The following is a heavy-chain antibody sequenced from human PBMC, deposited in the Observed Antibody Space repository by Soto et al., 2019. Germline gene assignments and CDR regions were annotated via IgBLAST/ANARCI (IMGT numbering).Heavy chain of an antibody. D-gene: IGHD6-13*01. CDR1: GYTFTSYD. J-gene: IGHJ4*02. Sequence: ASVKVSCKASGYTFTSYDINWVRQATGQGLEWMGWMNPNSGNTGYAQKFQGRVTMTRNTSISIAYMELSSLRSEDTAVYYCARELSSSWRFDYWGQGTLVTVSS. CDR3: ARELSSSWRFDY. CDR2: MNPNSGNT. V-gene: IGHV1-8*01.